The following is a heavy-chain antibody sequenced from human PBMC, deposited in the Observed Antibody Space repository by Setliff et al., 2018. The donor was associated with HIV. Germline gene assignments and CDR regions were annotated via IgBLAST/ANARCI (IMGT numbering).Heavy chain of an antibody. CDR1: DDPISSYY. Sequence: SETLSLTCYVTDDPISSYYWSWVRQPAGKGLEWIGRLYVSGDTNYSPSLMSRVTISVDTSKNQISLKLNSVTAADTAVYYCARDGGRTGYSSSSDQWGQGTLVTVSS. J-gene: IGHJ4*02. D-gene: IGHD6-13*01. CDR3: ARDGGRTGYSSSSDQ. V-gene: IGHV4-4*07. CDR2: LYVSGDT.